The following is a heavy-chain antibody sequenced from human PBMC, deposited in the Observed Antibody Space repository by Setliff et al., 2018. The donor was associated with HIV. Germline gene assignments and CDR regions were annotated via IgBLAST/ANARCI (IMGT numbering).Heavy chain of an antibody. CDR3: AGSALWFGEAYWYFDL. D-gene: IGHD3-10*01. CDR2: IYKGGST. J-gene: IGHJ2*01. V-gene: IGHV4-28*01. CDR1: GYSISSRYW. Sequence: PSETLSLTCVVSGYSISSRYWWGWIRQPPRKGLDRIGWIGYIYKGGSTYYNPSLKSRVTMSEDTSKNQFSLKLRSVTAVDTAVYYCAGSALWFGEAYWYFDLWGRGTLVTVSS.